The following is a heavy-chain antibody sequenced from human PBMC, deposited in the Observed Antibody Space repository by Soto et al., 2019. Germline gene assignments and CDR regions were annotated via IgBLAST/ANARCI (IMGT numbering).Heavy chain of an antibody. CDR2: IIPIFGTA. D-gene: IGHD3-3*01. CDR3: ARSPRLLEWLLSS. CDR1: GGTFSSYA. J-gene: IGHJ5*02. V-gene: IGHV1-69*06. Sequence: EASVKVSCKASGGTFSSYAISWVRQAPGQGLEWMGGIIPIFGTANYAQKFQGRVTITADKSTSTAYMELSSLRSEDTAVYYCARSPRLLEWLLSSWGQGTLVTVSS.